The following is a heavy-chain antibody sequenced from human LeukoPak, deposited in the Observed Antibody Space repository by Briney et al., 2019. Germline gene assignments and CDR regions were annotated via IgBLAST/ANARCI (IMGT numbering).Heavy chain of an antibody. D-gene: IGHD4-23*01. CDR1: GYSISSGYY. Sequence: SETLSLTCTVSGYSISSGYYWGWIRQPPGKGLEWIGSIYHSGSTYYNPSLKSRVTISVDTSKNQFSLKLSSVTAADTAVYYCASAYGGNSNFDYWGQGTLVTVSS. J-gene: IGHJ4*02. CDR3: ASAYGGNSNFDY. V-gene: IGHV4-38-2*02. CDR2: IYHSGST.